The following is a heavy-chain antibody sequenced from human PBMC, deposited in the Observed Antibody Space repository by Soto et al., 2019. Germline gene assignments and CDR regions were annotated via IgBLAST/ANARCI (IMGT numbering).Heavy chain of an antibody. CDR1: GGSISSYY. V-gene: IGHV4-59*01. CDR2: IYYSGST. J-gene: IGHJ5*02. D-gene: IGHD3-3*01. Sequence: SETLSLTCTVSGGSISSYYWSWIRQPPGKGLEWIGYIYYSGSTNYNPSLKSRVTISVDTSKNQFSLKLSSVTTADTAVYYCARVHPSFIGSGSINWFDPWGQGTLVTVSS. CDR3: ARVHPSFIGSGSINWFDP.